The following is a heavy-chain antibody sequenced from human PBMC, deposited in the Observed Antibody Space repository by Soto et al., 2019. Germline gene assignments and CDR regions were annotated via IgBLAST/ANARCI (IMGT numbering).Heavy chain of an antibody. CDR2: INHSGST. V-gene: IGHV4-34*01. J-gene: IGHJ5*02. CDR1: GGSFSGYY. CDR3: ARGVKRRLQRKPYNWFDP. Sequence: PSETLSLTCAVYGGSFSGYYWSWIRQPPGKGLEWIGEINHSGSTNYNPSLKSRVTISVDTSKNQFSLKLSSVTAADTAVYYCARGVKRRLQRKPYNWFDPCGQGTLVTVSS. D-gene: IGHD1-1*01.